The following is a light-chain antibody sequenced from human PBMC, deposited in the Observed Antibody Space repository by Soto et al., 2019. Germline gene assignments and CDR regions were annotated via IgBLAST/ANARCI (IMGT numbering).Light chain of an antibody. J-gene: IGLJ2*01. CDR3: SSYAGSNNLV. Sequence: QSVLTQPPSASGSPGQSVTISCTGTSSDVGGYNYVSWYQHHPGKAPKLMIYEVIRRPSGVPDRFSGSKSGSTASLTVSGLQAEDEADYYCSSYAGSNNLVFGGGTKLTVL. CDR2: EVI. V-gene: IGLV2-8*01. CDR1: SSDVGGYNY.